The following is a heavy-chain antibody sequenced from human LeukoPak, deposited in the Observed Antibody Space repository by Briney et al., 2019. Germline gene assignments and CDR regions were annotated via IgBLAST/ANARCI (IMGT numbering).Heavy chain of an antibody. Sequence: GGSLRLSCAASGFTFSSYAMSWVRQAPGKGLEWVSVISGSGGSTYYADSVKGRFTISRDNSKNTLCLQMNSLRAEDTAVYYCAKERELVVTGNYFDYWGQGTLVTVSS. D-gene: IGHD6-19*01. CDR3: AKERELVVTGNYFDY. V-gene: IGHV3-23*01. CDR1: GFTFSSYA. CDR2: ISGSGGST. J-gene: IGHJ4*02.